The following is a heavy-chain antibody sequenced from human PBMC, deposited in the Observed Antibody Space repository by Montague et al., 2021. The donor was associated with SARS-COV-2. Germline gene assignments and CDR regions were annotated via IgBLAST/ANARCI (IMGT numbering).Heavy chain of an antibody. V-gene: IGHV4-59*01. J-gene: IGHJ6*02. CDR1: GGSISSYH. Sequence: SETLSLTCTVSGGSISSYHWSWIRQPPGKGLEWIGYIYNNGNTNYSPSLKSRLTISVDTSKNQLSLKLNSVTAADTAVYYCARDRGNLYYGSGSYSMDVGGQGTTVTVSS. D-gene: IGHD3-10*01. CDR3: ARDRGNLYYGSGSYSMDV. CDR2: IYNNGNT.